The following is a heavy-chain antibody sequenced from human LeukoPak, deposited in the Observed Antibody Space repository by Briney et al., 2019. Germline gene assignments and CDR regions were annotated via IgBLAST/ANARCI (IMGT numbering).Heavy chain of an antibody. Sequence: PGGSLRLSCAASGFTVSNNYMSWVRQAPGKGLEWVSVIYSGGSTYYADSVKGRFTISRDTSRNTLSLQMNSLRAEDTAMYYCARDLTKYCDYWAQGTLVTVSS. CDR3: ARDLTKYCDY. J-gene: IGHJ4*02. V-gene: IGHV3-53*05. CDR1: GFTVSNNY. CDR2: IYSGGST.